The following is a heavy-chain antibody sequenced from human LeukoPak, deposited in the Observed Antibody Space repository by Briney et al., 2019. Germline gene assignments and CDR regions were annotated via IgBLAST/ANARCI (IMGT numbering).Heavy chain of an antibody. Sequence: GGSLRLSCAASGFTFSSYAMHWVRQAPGKGLEWVAVISYDGSNKYYADSVKGRFTISRDNSKNTLYLQMNSLRAEDTAVYYCARAGAPQDAFDIWGQGTMVTVSS. V-gene: IGHV3-30-3*01. J-gene: IGHJ3*02. CDR1: GFTFSSYA. D-gene: IGHD1-26*01. CDR2: ISYDGSNK. CDR3: ARAGAPQDAFDI.